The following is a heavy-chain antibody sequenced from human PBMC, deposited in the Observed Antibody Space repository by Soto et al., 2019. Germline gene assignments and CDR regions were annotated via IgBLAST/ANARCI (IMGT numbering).Heavy chain of an antibody. V-gene: IGHV3-43*01. CDR2: ISWDGGST. CDR1: GFTFVDYT. CDR3: AKDKSVAGDYYFDY. J-gene: IGHJ4*02. Sequence: GGSLRLSSAASGFTFVDYTMHWVRQAPGKGLEWVSLISWDGGSTYYADSVKGRFTISRDNSKNSLYLQMNSLRTEDTALYYCAKDKSVAGDYYFDYWGQGTLVTVSS. D-gene: IGHD6-19*01.